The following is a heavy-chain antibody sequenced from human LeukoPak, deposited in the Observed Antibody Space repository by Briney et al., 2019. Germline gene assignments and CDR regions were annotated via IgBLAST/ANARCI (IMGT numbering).Heavy chain of an antibody. J-gene: IGHJ4*02. V-gene: IGHV3-73*01. D-gene: IGHD3-16*01. CDR3: TNNYAGGVGY. Sequence: PGGSLKLSCAASGFNFSGSAMHWVRQASGKGLEWIGRVRSKVNSYATTCAASVEGRFTISRDDSKNTAFLQMNSLKTEDTAMYYCTNNYAGGVGYWGQGTLVTVSS. CDR1: GFNFSGSA. CDR2: VRSKVNSYAT.